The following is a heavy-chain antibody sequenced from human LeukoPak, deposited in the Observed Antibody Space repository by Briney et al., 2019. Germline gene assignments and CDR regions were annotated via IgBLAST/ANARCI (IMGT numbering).Heavy chain of an antibody. J-gene: IGHJ3*02. CDR1: GFTFGSYS. CDR2: ISSSGTYV. D-gene: IGHD3-9*01. Sequence: GGSLRLSCAASGFTFGSYSMNWVRQAPGKGLEWVPSISSSGTYVYYADSVKGRFTISRDNAKNSLSLQMNSLRADDAAVYYCAIASSKQLAGYLPDGFDIWGQGTMVTVSS. V-gene: IGHV3-21*01. CDR3: AIASSKQLAGYLPDGFDI.